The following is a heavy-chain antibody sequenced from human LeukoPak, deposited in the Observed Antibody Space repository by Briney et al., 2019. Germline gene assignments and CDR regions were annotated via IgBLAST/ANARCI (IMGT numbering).Heavy chain of an antibody. Sequence: SVKVSCKASGYTFTSYYMHWVRQAPGQGLEWMGRIIPILGIANYAQKFQGRVTITADKSTSTAYMELSSLRSEDTAVYYCARGRGIAARPPFYFDYWGQGTLVTVSS. CDR3: ARGRGIAARPPFYFDY. D-gene: IGHD6-6*01. J-gene: IGHJ4*02. CDR1: GYTFTSYY. V-gene: IGHV1-69*04. CDR2: IIPILGIA.